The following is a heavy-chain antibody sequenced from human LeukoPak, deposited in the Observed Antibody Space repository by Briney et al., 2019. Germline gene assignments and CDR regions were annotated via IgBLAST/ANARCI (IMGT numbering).Heavy chain of an antibody. CDR3: ARWGGYSSSPGGFDP. Sequence: PSETLSLTCTVSGGSISSYYWSWLRQPPGEGLEWIGYIYYSGSTNYNPSLKSRVTISVDTSKNQFSLKLSSVTAADTAVYYCARWGGYSSSPGGFDPWGQGTLVTVSS. CDR2: IYYSGST. J-gene: IGHJ5*02. CDR1: GGSISSYY. V-gene: IGHV4-59*01. D-gene: IGHD6-6*01.